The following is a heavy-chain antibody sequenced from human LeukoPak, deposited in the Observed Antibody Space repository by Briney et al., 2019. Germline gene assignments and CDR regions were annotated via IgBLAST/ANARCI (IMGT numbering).Heavy chain of an antibody. V-gene: IGHV3-9*01. CDR1: GFTFDDYA. J-gene: IGHJ6*03. CDR2: ISWNSGSI. D-gene: IGHD1-7*01. CDR3: AKGRTTGLGMDYYMDV. Sequence: PGGSLRLSCAASGFTFDDYAMHWVRQAPGKGLEWVSGISWNSGSIGYADSVKGRFTISRDNAKNSLYLQMNSLRAEDTAVYYCAKGRTTGLGMDYYMDVWGKGTTVTVSS.